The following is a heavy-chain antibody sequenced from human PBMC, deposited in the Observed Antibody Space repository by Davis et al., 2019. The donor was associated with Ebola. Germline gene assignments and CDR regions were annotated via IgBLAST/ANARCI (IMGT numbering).Heavy chain of an antibody. CDR2: ISGSGGST. V-gene: IGHV3-23*01. CDR1: GFIFRSYG. CDR3: AKGPYTTTWYPWFDP. D-gene: IGHD6-13*01. J-gene: IGHJ5*02. Sequence: PGGSLRLSCAASGFIFRSYGMSWVRQAPGKGLEWVSGISGSGGSTYYADSVKGRFTISRDNSKNTLYLQMNSLRAEDTALYYCAKGPYTTTWYPWFDPWGQGTLVTVSS.